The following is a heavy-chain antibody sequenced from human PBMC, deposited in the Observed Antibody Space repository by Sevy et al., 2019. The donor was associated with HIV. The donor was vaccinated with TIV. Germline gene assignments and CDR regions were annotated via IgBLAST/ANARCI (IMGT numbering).Heavy chain of an antibody. Sequence: GGSLSLSCVASGFSLNTYWMLWVRQAPGKGLEWVANINQDASVNYYADSVKGRFTISRDNARNLVSLQMNILRVEDTALYYCVRAIATVDSFWGQGTLVTVSS. CDR3: VRAIATVDSF. CDR2: INQDASVN. CDR1: GFSLNTYW. D-gene: IGHD6-13*01. J-gene: IGHJ4*02. V-gene: IGHV3-7*01.